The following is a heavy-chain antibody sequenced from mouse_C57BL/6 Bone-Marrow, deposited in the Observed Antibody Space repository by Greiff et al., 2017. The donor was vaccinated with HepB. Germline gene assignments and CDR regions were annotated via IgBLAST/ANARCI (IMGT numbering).Heavy chain of an antibody. J-gene: IGHJ4*01. CDR1: GYAFSSSW. V-gene: IGHV1-82*01. Sequence: QVQLQQSGPELVKPGASVKISCKASGYAFSSSWMNWVKQRPGKGLEWIGRIYPGDGDTNYNGKFKGKATLTADKSSSTAYMQLSSLTSEDSAVYVCARGDGTHPARCDYWGQGTSVTVSS. CDR3: ARGDGTHPARCDY. D-gene: IGHD2-1*01. CDR2: IYPGDGDT.